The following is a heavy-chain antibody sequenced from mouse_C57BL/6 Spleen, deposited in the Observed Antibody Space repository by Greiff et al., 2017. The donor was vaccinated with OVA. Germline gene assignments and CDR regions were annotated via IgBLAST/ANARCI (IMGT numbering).Heavy chain of an antibody. CDR3: ASTITTVVARAMDY. Sequence: QVQLQQPGAELVKPGASVKMSCKASGYTFTSYWITWVKQRPGQGLEWIGDIYPGSGSTNYNEKFKSKATLTVDTSSSTAYMQLSSLTSEDSAVYYCASTITTVVARAMDYWGQGTSVTVSS. CDR1: GYTFTSYW. CDR2: IYPGSGST. J-gene: IGHJ4*01. V-gene: IGHV1-55*01. D-gene: IGHD1-1*01.